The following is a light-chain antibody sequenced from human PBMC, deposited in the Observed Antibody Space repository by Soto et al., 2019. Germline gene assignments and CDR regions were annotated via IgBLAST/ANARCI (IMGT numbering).Light chain of an antibody. CDR2: SNH. V-gene: IGLV1-44*01. CDR1: SSNIGSNT. CDR3: ATWDDSLNGCV. J-gene: IGLJ1*01. Sequence: QPVLTKPPSSSGTPGQRGTISCSGSSSNIGSNTVTWYQQLAGTAPKLLMHSNHQRPSVVPDRVSGSKSGTSAYLAIGGLQSEDEAEYYCATWDDSLNGCVFGSGTKLTVL.